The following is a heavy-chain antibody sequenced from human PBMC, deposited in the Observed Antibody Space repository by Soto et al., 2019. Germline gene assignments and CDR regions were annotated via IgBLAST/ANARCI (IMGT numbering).Heavy chain of an antibody. V-gene: IGHV1-18*04. Sequence: ASVKVSCKASGYTFTNYGVSWVRQAPGQGLEWMGWITVYNGNTHHAQNLQGRVTMTTDTSTSTAHMELWSLGSDDTAVYYCARSYSYGSYWYFDYWGPGALLTVSS. D-gene: IGHD5-18*01. CDR3: ARSYSYGSYWYFDY. J-gene: IGHJ4*02. CDR1: GYTFTNYG. CDR2: ITVYNGNT.